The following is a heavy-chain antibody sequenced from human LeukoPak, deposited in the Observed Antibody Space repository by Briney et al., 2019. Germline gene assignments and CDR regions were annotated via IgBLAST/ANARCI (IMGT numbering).Heavy chain of an antibody. J-gene: IGHJ4*02. V-gene: IGHV4-39*02. CDR2: IRYSGRT. CDR1: GGAISSNTYY. D-gene: IGHD6-25*01. CDR3: AREFNGSPDY. Sequence: SETLSLTCTVSGGAISSNTYYWSWIRQPPGKGLEWIGSIRYSGRTYYKPSLKSRVTLSVDTSKNQLLLNLRSVTAADTAMYYCAREFNGSPDYLGQGTLVTVSS.